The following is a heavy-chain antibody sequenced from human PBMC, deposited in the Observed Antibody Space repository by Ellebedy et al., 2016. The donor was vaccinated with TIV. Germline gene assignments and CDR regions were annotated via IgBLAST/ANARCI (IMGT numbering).Heavy chain of an antibody. Sequence: SETLSLXCTVSGFPISSHYFRGWIRQPPGKGLEWIASTHHTGNTYYNPSLRDRVTLSIDTSKNQFSLNLNSVTAADTAIYYCGRVRYWGQGILVTVSS. CDR3: GRVRY. J-gene: IGHJ4*02. V-gene: IGHV4-38-2*02. CDR1: GFPISSHYF. CDR2: THHTGNT. D-gene: IGHD3-16*02.